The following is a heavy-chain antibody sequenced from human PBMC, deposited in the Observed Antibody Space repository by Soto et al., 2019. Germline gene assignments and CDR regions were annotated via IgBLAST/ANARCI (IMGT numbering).Heavy chain of an antibody. CDR2: ITPMFGTP. J-gene: IGHJ4*02. V-gene: IGHV1-69*13. CDR3: ARDGTLYDSRAYYYLY. Sequence: SVKVSCKASGGTFSSYTITWVRQAPGQGLEWMGGITPMFGTPNYAQKFRGRVTITADESTSTAYMELRSLRSEDTAMYFCARDGTLYDSRAYYYLYWGQGTLVTVSS. D-gene: IGHD3-22*01. CDR1: GGTFSSYT.